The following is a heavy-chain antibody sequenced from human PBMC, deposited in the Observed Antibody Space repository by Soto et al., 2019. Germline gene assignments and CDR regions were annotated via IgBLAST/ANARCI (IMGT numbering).Heavy chain of an antibody. CDR1: GGSISGHY. CDR2: INRSGGT. Sequence: TLSLTCAVNGGSISGHYWSWIRQAPGKGLEWIGEINRSGGTNYDPSLKSRVTISVDASKNQFSLKLQSVTAADTAVYYCARAPIIGATFFDYWGQGSLVTVSS. CDR3: ARAPIIGATFFDY. V-gene: IGHV4-34*01. J-gene: IGHJ4*02. D-gene: IGHD1-26*01.